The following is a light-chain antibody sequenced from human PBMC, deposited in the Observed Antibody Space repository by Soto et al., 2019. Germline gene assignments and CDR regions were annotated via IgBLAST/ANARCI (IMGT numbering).Light chain of an antibody. Sequence: DIQMTQSPSTLSASVGDRVTITCRASQSISSWLAWYQQKPGKAPKLLIYKASSLESGVPSRFSGSGSGTEFTLTISSLQPDDFPTYYCQQYNSYSWTFGQGTKVEIK. CDR2: KAS. V-gene: IGKV1-5*03. CDR3: QQYNSYSWT. J-gene: IGKJ1*01. CDR1: QSISSW.